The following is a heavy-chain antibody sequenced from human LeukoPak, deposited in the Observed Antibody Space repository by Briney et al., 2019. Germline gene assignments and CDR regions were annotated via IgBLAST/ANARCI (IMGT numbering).Heavy chain of an antibody. V-gene: IGHV3-23*01. Sequence: GRSLRLSCAAPGFTFSSYAMSWVRQAPGKGLEWVSAISGSGGSTYYADSVKGRFTISRDNSKNTLYLQMNSLRPEDTAVYYCAKASGGNVVYWGQGTLVTVSS. CDR2: ISGSGGST. D-gene: IGHD4-23*01. J-gene: IGHJ4*02. CDR1: GFTFSSYA. CDR3: AKASGGNVVY.